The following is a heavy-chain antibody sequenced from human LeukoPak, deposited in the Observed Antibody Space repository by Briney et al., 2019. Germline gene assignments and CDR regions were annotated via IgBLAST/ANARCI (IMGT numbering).Heavy chain of an antibody. Sequence: GGPLRLSCAASGFTFSNSAMTWVRQAPGKGRDWVSSLERSGGNTYYADSVKGRFTISRDSSRNTLFLQMISLKVEDTAVYYCATGCVASARPDSWGQGTLVTVSS. V-gene: IGHV3-23*01. D-gene: IGHD6-13*01. CDR2: LERSGGNT. CDR1: GFTFSNSA. CDR3: ATGCVASARPDS. J-gene: IGHJ5*01.